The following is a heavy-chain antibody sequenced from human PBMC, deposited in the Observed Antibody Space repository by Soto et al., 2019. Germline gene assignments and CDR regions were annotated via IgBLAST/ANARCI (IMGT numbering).Heavy chain of an antibody. J-gene: IGHJ4*02. Sequence: EVQLLESGGGLVQPGGSLRLSCAASGFTFNSYAMSWVRQAQGKGLEWVSAISGSATSTYYADSVKGRFTISRDKSKNTLYLQMNSLRAEDTAVYYCAKFQRGYYGSGSQPDFWGQGTLVTVSS. D-gene: IGHD3-10*01. CDR3: AKFQRGYYGSGSQPDF. CDR1: GFTFNSYA. CDR2: ISGSATST. V-gene: IGHV3-23*01.